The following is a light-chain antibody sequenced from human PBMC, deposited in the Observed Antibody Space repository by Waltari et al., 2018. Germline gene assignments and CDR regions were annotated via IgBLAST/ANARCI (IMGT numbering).Light chain of an antibody. CDR1: KLGDRY. V-gene: IGLV3-1*01. CDR2: QDT. CDR3: QAWDSRGV. Sequence: SSELTQPPSVAVSPGQRANITCPGDKLGDRYVSWYQQKPGQSPILIIYQDTKRPSGIPERFSGSNAGNTATLTIGGTQTMDEADYYCQAWDSRGVFGGGTKLTVL. J-gene: IGLJ3*02.